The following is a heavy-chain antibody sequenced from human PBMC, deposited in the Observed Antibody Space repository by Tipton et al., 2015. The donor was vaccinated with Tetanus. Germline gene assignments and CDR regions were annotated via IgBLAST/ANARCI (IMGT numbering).Heavy chain of an antibody. V-gene: IGHV3-30-3*01. CDR3: ARGPYHYGDYYFDY. CDR1: GFTFNNYA. Sequence: QLVQSGGGLIQPGGSLRLSCAASGFTFNNYAMHWVRQAPGKGLEWVAVISYDGSNKYDAESVKGRLTISRDNSNNTLYVQMDSLRAEDTAVYYCARGPYHYGDYYFDYWGRGTLVTVSS. D-gene: IGHD4-17*01. J-gene: IGHJ4*02. CDR2: ISYDGSNK.